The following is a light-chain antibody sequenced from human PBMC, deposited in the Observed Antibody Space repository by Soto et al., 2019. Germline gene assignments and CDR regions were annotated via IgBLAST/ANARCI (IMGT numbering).Light chain of an antibody. Sequence: ETVLTQSPGTLSLSPGERATLSCRASQTIRSNYLAWYRQTPGQAPRLLIYGASNRATGIADRFSGSGSGTDFPLIISSLQSEDFAVYYCQHYNNWPPMYTFGQGTKLEIK. CDR3: QHYNNWPPMYT. CDR1: QTIRSNY. J-gene: IGKJ2*01. V-gene: IGKV3-20*01. CDR2: GAS.